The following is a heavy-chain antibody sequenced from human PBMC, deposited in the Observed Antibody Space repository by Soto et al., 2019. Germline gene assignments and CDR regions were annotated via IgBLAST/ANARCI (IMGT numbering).Heavy chain of an antibody. D-gene: IGHD1-26*01. V-gene: IGHV1-2*02. CDR3: ARGASGSYLGSGY. CDR1: GYTFTGYY. CDR2: INPNSGGT. J-gene: IGHJ4*02. Sequence: VKVSCKASGYTFTGYYMHWVRQAPGQGLEWMGWINPNSGGTNYAQKFQGRVTMTRDTSISTAYMELSRLRSDDTAVYYCARGASGSYLGSGYWGQGTLITVSS.